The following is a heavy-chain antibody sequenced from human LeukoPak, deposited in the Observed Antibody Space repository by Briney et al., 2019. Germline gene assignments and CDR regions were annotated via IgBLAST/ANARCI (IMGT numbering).Heavy chain of an antibody. CDR2: ISGRGGST. V-gene: IGHV3-23*01. CDR1: GFTFSSYA. Sequence: GGSLRLSCAASGFTFSSYAMSWVRQAPGKGLEWVSAISGRGGSTYYADSVKGRFTISRDNSKNTLYLQMNSLRAEDTAVYYCAKDGYSSSWYHRGYFDYWGQGTLVTVSS. D-gene: IGHD6-13*01. CDR3: AKDGYSSSWYHRGYFDY. J-gene: IGHJ4*02.